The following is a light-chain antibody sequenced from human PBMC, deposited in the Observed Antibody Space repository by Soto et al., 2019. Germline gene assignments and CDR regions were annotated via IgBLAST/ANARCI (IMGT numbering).Light chain of an antibody. CDR1: GSDVGGYNF. J-gene: IGLJ2*01. CDR3: FSYASSSTRVI. CDR2: DVN. V-gene: IGLV2-14*03. Sequence: QSALTQPASVSGSPGQSITISCTGTGSDVGGYNFVSWYQQHPGKAPKLMIYDVNIRPSGVSNRFSGSKSGNTASLTISGLQAEDEADYYCFSYASSSTRVIFGGGTKLTVL.